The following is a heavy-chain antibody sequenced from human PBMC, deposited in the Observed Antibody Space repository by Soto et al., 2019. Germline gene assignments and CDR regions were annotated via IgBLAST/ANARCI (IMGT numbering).Heavy chain of an antibody. V-gene: IGHV3-53*04. J-gene: IGHJ6*04. Sequence: EVQLVESGGGLVQPGGSLRLSCTASGFAVRHNYMTWVRQAPGKGLEWVSLIYSGGATAYTATAKGRFTISRHPPQTTHYPQMNSRRAEDTAVYYWTRNTDSIPAGGDVGGKWTAVTVSS. CDR2: IYSGGAT. D-gene: IGHD2-21*01. CDR3: TRNTDSIPAGGDV. CDR1: GFAVRHNY.